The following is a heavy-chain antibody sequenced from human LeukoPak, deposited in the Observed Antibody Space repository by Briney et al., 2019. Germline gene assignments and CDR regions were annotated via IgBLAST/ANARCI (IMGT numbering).Heavy chain of an antibody. J-gene: IGHJ6*02. D-gene: IGHD3-10*01. Sequence: GGSLRLSCAASGFTFSDYYMSWIRQAPGKGLEWVSYISRSGSTIYYADSVKGRFTISRDNAKNSLYLQMNSLRAEDTAVYYCATSATGDYYYGMDVWGQGTTVTVSS. CDR1: GFTFSDYY. CDR2: ISRSGSTI. CDR3: ATSATGDYYYGMDV. V-gene: IGHV3-11*01.